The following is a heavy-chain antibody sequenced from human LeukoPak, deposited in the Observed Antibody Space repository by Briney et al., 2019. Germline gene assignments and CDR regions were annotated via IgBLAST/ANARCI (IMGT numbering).Heavy chain of an antibody. CDR2: ISGSGGST. Sequence: GSLRLSCAASGFTFSSYAMSWVRQAPGKGLEWVSAISGSGGSTYYADSVKGRFTISRDNSKNTLYLQMNSLRAEDTAVYYCARGRGYSYDTDQWGQGTLVTVSS. V-gene: IGHV3-23*01. J-gene: IGHJ4*02. D-gene: IGHD5-18*01. CDR3: ARGRGYSYDTDQ. CDR1: GFTFSSYA.